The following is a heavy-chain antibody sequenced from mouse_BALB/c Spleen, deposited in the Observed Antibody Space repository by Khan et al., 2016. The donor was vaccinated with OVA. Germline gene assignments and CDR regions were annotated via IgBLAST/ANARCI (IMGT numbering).Heavy chain of an antibody. J-gene: IGHJ4*01. CDR3: ARRTTEYALDY. CDR2: INPRSGYT. CDR1: GYTFTSHT. Sequence: QVQLKQSGAELARPGASVKMSCKASGYTFTSHTMQWVKQRPGQGLEWIGYINPRSGYTQYNQKFNDKATLTADISSSTAYMQLSSLTSEDSAVYYCARRTTEYALDYWGQGTSGTVSS. D-gene: IGHD2-14*01. V-gene: IGHV1-4*01.